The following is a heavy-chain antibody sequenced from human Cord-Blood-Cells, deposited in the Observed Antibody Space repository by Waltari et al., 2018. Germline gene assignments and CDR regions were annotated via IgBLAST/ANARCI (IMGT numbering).Heavy chain of an antibody. J-gene: IGHJ4*02. D-gene: IGHD3-3*01. Sequence: QVQLQQWGAGLLKPSETLSLTCAVYGGCFSGYYWSWIRQPPGKGLEWIGEINHSGSTNYTPSLKSRVTISVDTSKNQFSLKLSSVPAADTAVYYCARQRSDLWSGYFPYYFDYWGQGTLVTVSS. CDR2: INHSGST. V-gene: IGHV4-34*01. CDR1: GGCFSGYY. CDR3: ARQRSDLWSGYFPYYFDY.